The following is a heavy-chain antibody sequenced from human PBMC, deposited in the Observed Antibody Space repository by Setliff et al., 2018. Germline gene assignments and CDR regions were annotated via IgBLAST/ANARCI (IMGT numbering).Heavy chain of an antibody. J-gene: IGHJ4*02. Sequence: PSETLSLTCTVSGGSISSSSYYWGWIRQPPGKGLEWIGSIYCSGSTYYNPSLKSRVTISVDTSKNQFSLKLSSVTAADTAVYYCARERMYYNFWSGYSDYWGQGTLVTVSS. V-gene: IGHV4-39*07. CDR3: ARERMYYNFWSGYSDY. CDR2: IYCSGST. D-gene: IGHD3-3*01. CDR1: GGSISSSSYY.